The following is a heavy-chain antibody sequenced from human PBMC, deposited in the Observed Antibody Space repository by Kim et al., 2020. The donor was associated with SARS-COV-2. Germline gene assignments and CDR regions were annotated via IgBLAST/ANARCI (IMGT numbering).Heavy chain of an antibody. J-gene: IGHJ4*02. CDR1: GGTFGSYV. V-gene: IGHV1-69*13. Sequence: SVKVSCKTSGGTFGSYVISWVRQAPGQGLDWMGATIPIYGSPRYALKFQDRVLITADESATTVYMELSGLTFGDTAIYYCAREDYGSGSYAYRDYWGQ. D-gene: IGHD3-10*01. CDR3: AREDYGSGSYAYRDY. CDR2: TIPIYGSP.